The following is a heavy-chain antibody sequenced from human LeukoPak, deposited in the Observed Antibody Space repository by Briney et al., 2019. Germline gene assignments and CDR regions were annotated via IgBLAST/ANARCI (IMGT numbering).Heavy chain of an antibody. Sequence: PGGSLRLSCAASGFTFSSYAMHWVRQAPGKGLEWVAVISYDGSNKYYADSVKGRFTISRDNAKNSLYLQMNSLRVEDTAVYYCARKTGDCWGQGTLVTVSS. CDR1: GFTFSSYA. CDR3: ARKTGDC. J-gene: IGHJ4*02. V-gene: IGHV3-30-3*01. CDR2: ISYDGSNK. D-gene: IGHD1-14*01.